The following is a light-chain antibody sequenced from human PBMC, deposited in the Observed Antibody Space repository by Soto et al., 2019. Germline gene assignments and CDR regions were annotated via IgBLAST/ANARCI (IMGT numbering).Light chain of an antibody. V-gene: IGKV1-27*01. Sequence: DIQMTQSPSSLSASVGDRVTVTCRASQGISSYLAWYQQKPGKVPKLLIYAASTLQPGVPSRFSGSGSGTDHTLTISSLQPEDVVPYYTQTYDSAASITFGGGTKVAI. CDR3: QTYDSAASIT. J-gene: IGKJ4*01. CDR1: QGISSY. CDR2: AAS.